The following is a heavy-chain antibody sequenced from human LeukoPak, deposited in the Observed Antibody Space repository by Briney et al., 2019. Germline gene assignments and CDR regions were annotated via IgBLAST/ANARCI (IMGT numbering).Heavy chain of an antibody. V-gene: IGHV3-30-3*01. D-gene: IGHD4-17*01. J-gene: IGHJ4*02. CDR2: ISYDGSNK. CDR1: GFTFSNYA. Sequence: GRSLRLSCATFGFTFSNYAMHWVRQAPGKGLEWVAVISYDGSNKYYADSLKGRFTISRDNSKNTLYLQMNSLRAEDTAVYYCARDDYGDYGLLDYWGQGTLVTVSS. CDR3: ARDDYGDYGLLDY.